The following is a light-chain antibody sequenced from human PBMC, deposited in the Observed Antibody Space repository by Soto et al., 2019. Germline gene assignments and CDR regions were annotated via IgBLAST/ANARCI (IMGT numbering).Light chain of an antibody. CDR2: EVR. CDR1: SSDVGSHNY. J-gene: IGLJ2*01. Sequence: QSALTQPASVSGSPGQSITISCTGTSSDVGSHNYVSWYQQHPGKAPKLMIYEVRHRPSGVSDRFSGSKSGKTASLPIFGLQAEDEADYYCSSYTTRTTQVFGGGTKLTVL. V-gene: IGLV2-14*01. CDR3: SSYTTRTTQV.